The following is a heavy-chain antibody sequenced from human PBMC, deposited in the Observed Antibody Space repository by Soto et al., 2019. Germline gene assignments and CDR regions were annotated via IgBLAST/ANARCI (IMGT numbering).Heavy chain of an antibody. D-gene: IGHD2-2*01. CDR2: INPNSGVT. Sequence: XSVKVACKASGCPFSDYYIHWGRQAPGQGLEWMGWINPNSGVTNYAQEFQGRVTMTRDTSISTAHMELSRLRSDDTAVYYCARSPLGYSSSSTCQGTWFDPCGQGTLVTVSS. CDR3: ARSPLGYSSSSTCQGTWFDP. CDR1: GCPFSDYY. J-gene: IGHJ5*02. V-gene: IGHV1-2*02.